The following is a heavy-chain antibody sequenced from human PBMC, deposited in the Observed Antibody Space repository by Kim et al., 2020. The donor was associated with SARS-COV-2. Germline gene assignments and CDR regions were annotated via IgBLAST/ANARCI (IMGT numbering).Heavy chain of an antibody. V-gene: IGHV4-39*01. Sequence: SETLSLTCTVSGGSISSTSYYWGWIRQPPGKGLEWIGSFYYSGSTYYNPSLKSRVTLSVGTSKNQFSLKLSCVTAADTAVFYCARHVDNYYDSSDSPGGFDIWGQGTMVTVSS. CDR3: ARHVDNYYDSSDSPGGFDI. CDR2: FYYSGST. CDR1: GGSISSTSYY. J-gene: IGHJ3*02. D-gene: IGHD3-22*01.